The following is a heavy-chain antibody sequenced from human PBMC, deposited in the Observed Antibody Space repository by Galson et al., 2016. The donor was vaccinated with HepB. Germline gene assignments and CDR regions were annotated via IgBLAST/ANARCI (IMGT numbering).Heavy chain of an antibody. CDR2: IQYTGNT. J-gene: IGHJ4*02. D-gene: IGHD1-26*01. CDR3: ARDQNGSYLAY. V-gene: IGHV4-61*01. CDR1: GGSVISDNYY. Sequence: TLSLTCTVSGGSVISDNYYWSWIRQPPGKGLEWIGFIQYTGNTNCNPSLRSRVTISIDTSKNQFSLKLSSVTAADTAVYYCARDQNGSYLAYWGLGALVAVSS.